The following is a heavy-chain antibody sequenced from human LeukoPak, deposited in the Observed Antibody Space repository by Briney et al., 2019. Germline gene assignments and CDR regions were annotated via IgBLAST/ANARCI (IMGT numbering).Heavy chain of an antibody. J-gene: IGHJ6*02. CDR3: AKDRQSFEYCSGGSCYSEDYYYGMDV. Sequence: GGSLRLSCAASGFTFDDYAMHWVWQAPGKGLEWVSGISWNSGSIGYADSVKGRFTISRDNAKNSLYLQMNSLRAEDTALYYCAKDRQSFEYCSGGSCYSEDYYYGMDVWGQGTTVTVSS. V-gene: IGHV3-9*01. CDR2: ISWNSGSI. D-gene: IGHD2-15*01. CDR1: GFTFDDYA.